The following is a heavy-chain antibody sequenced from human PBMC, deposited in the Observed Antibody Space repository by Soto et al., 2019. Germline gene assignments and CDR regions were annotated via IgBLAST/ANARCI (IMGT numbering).Heavy chain of an antibody. D-gene: IGHD3-3*01. J-gene: IGHJ4*02. V-gene: IGHV4-59*01. Sequence: LETLSLTCTVSGGSISSYYWSWIRQPPGKGLEWIGYIYYSGSTNYNPSLKSRVTISVDTSKNQFSLKLSSVTAADTAVYYCARSNLEWLPNFDYWGQGTLVTVSS. CDR3: ARSNLEWLPNFDY. CDR1: GGSISSYY. CDR2: IYYSGST.